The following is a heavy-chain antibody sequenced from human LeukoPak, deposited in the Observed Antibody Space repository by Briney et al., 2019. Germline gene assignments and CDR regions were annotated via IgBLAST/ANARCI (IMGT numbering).Heavy chain of an antibody. CDR3: ARVILVGPAAGGGDY. J-gene: IGHJ4*02. CDR1: GFTFSSYA. CDR2: ISYDGSNK. Sequence: PGRSLRLSCAASGFTFSSYAMHWVRQAPGKGLEWVAVISYDGSNKYYADSVKGRFTISRDNSKNTLYLQMNSLRAEDTAVYYCARVILVGPAAGGGDYWGQGTLVTVSS. D-gene: IGHD2-2*01. V-gene: IGHV3-30*04.